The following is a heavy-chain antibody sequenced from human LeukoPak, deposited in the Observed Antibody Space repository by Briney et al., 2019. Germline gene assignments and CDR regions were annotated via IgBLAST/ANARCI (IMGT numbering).Heavy chain of an antibody. V-gene: IGHV3-23*01. D-gene: IGHD1-14*01. Sequence: GGSLRLSCAASGFTFSNSAMAWVRQAPGKGLEWVSSTTGSGDYTYYADFVKGRFTISRDNSKNTLYLQMNSLRAEDTAVYYCANKPAGFDPWGQGTLVAVSS. CDR3: ANKPAGFDP. J-gene: IGHJ5*02. CDR1: GFTFSNSA. CDR2: TTGSGDYT.